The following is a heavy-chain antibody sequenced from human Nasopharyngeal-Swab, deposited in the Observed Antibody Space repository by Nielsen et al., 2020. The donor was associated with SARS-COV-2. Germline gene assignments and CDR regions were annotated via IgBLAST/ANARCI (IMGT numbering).Heavy chain of an antibody. V-gene: IGHV1-69*06. Sequence: WVRQAPGQRLEWMGGIIPIFGTANYAQKFQGRVTITADKSTSTAYMELSSLRSEDTAVYYCARVADSKPGDYYMDVWGKGTTVTVSS. D-gene: IGHD1-14*01. CDR3: ARVADSKPGDYYMDV. J-gene: IGHJ6*03. CDR2: IIPIFGTA.